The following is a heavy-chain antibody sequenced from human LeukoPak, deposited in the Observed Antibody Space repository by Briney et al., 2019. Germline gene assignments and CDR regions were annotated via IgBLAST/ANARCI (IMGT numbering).Heavy chain of an antibody. CDR1: GYSISSGYY. D-gene: IGHD5-18*01. J-gene: IGHJ6*03. V-gene: IGHV4-38-2*02. CDR2: IYHSGST. Sequence: SETLSLTCTVSGYSISSGYYWGWIRQPPGKGLEWIGSIYHSGSTYYNPSLKSRVTISVDTSKNQFSLKLSSVTAADTAVYYCARGGYGYPQNNYYYMDVWGKGTTVTVSS. CDR3: ARGGYGYPQNNYYYMDV.